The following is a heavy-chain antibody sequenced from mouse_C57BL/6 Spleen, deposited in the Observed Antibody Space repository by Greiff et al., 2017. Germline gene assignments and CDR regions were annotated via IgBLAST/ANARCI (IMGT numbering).Heavy chain of an antibody. CDR1: GYTFTDYY. V-gene: IGHV1-76*01. D-gene: IGHD1-1*01. J-gene: IGHJ4*01. Sequence: QVHVKQSGAELVRPGASVKLSCKASGYTFTDYYINWVKQRPGQGLEWIARIYPGSGNTYYNEKFKGKATLTAEKSSSTAYMQLSSLTSEDSAVYVCAYYYGSSDGAMDYWGQGTSVTVSS. CDR2: IYPGSGNT. CDR3: AYYYGSSDGAMDY.